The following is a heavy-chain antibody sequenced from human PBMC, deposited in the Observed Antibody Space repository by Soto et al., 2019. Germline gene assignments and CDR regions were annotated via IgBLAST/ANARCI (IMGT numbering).Heavy chain of an antibody. D-gene: IGHD3-10*01. CDR2: LIDDGYFQ. CDR1: GFIFSDYA. CDR3: AREWGRSYYYGMDV. V-gene: IGHV3-30-3*01. Sequence: GGSLRLSCRASGFIFSDYAIHWVRQAPGRGLEWVAVLIDDGYFQYYADSVKGRFTISSDKSNNTVYLHMSSLRVDDTAVYYCAREWGRSYYYGMDVWGQGTTVTVTS. J-gene: IGHJ6*02.